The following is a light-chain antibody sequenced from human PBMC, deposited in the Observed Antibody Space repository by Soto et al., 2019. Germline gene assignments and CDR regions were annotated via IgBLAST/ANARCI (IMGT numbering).Light chain of an antibody. V-gene: IGKV3-20*01. CDR1: QSVSSNY. CDR2: GAS. Sequence: IVLTQSPGTLTLSPGERATLSCRAGQSVSSNYLAWYQQKPGQAPRLLIYGASSRATGIPDRFSGSGSGTDFTLTISRLEPEDFAVYYCQQYGSSLYTFGQGTKLEIK. CDR3: QQYGSSLYT. J-gene: IGKJ2*01.